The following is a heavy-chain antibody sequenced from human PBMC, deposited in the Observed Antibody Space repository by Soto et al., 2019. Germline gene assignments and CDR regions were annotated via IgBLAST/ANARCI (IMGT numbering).Heavy chain of an antibody. D-gene: IGHD6-13*01. Sequence: QVQLVQSGAEVKKPGASVKVSCKASGYTFTSDDINGVRQATGQGLEWMGWMNPNSGNTDYAQKFQGRVTMTRNTSISTAYMELSSLRSEDTAVYYCARERSAAGAGWLDPWGQGTLVTVSS. CDR1: GYTFTSDD. CDR2: MNPNSGNT. J-gene: IGHJ5*02. V-gene: IGHV1-8*01. CDR3: ARERSAAGAGWLDP.